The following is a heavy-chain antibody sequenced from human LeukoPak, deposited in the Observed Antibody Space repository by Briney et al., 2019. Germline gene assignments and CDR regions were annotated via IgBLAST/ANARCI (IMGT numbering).Heavy chain of an antibody. CDR3: AKGPTGYYYYGMDV. V-gene: IGHV3-23*01. D-gene: IGHD4-11*01. J-gene: IGHJ6*02. Sequence: GGSLRLSCAASGFTFSSYAMSWARQAPGKGLEWVSAISGSGGSTYYADSVKGRFTISRDNSKNTLYLQMNSLRAEDTAVYYCAKGPTGYYYYGMDVWGQGTTVTVSS. CDR2: ISGSGGST. CDR1: GFTFSSYA.